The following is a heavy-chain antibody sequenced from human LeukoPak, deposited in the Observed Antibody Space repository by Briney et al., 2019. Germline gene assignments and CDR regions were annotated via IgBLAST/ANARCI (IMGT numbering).Heavy chain of an antibody. CDR2: DYYSGSS. Sequence: SQTLSLTCTVSGGSITDYYWGWIRQPPGKGLEWIGYDYYSGSSNYNPSLKSRVTISLDTSKNQFSLKMSSVTAADTAVYYCARDLKLDGSSGYYAFDIWGQGTMVTVSS. J-gene: IGHJ3*02. V-gene: IGHV4-59*01. D-gene: IGHD3-22*01. CDR3: ARDLKLDGSSGYYAFDI. CDR1: GGSITDYY.